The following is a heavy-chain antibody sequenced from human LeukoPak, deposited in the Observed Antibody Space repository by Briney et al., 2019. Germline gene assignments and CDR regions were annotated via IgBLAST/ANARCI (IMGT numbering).Heavy chain of an antibody. J-gene: IGHJ4*02. CDR2: ISGSGGST. V-gene: IGHV3-23*01. D-gene: IGHD3-22*01. Sequence: GGSLRLSCAASGFTFSSYAMIWVRQAPGGGLEWVSSISGSGGSTYYADSVKGRLTISRDNSKEALYLQINSLRAEDTGVYYCARDYYDSSGYYHVDDYWGQGTLVTVSS. CDR1: GFTFSSYA. CDR3: ARDYYDSSGYYHVDDY.